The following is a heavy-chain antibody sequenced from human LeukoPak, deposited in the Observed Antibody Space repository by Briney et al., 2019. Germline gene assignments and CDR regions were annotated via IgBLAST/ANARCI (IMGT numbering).Heavy chain of an antibody. J-gene: IGHJ5*02. Sequence: PGGSLRLSCAASGFTFSSYAMSWVRQAPGKGLEWVSAISGSGGSTYYADSVKGRFTISRDNSKNTLYLQMNSLRAEDTAVYYCAKNQYLDWLFPNWFDPWGQGTLVTVSS. CDR1: GFTFSSYA. V-gene: IGHV3-23*01. CDR2: ISGSGGST. D-gene: IGHD3-9*01. CDR3: AKNQYLDWLFPNWFDP.